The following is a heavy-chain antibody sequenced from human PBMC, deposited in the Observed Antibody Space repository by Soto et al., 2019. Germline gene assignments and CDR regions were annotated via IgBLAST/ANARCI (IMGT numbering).Heavy chain of an antibody. CDR3: SRQQWLVMNAFDI. D-gene: IGHD6-19*01. Sequence: SETLSLTCSVSGGSITSGGFYWSWVRQHPEKGLEWIAYIFHSGSTDYNPSLKSRIIISADTSKNQFSLKLSSVTAADTAVYYCSRQQWLVMNAFDIWGQGTMVTVSS. V-gene: IGHV4-31*03. CDR1: GGSITSGGFY. CDR2: IFHSGST. J-gene: IGHJ3*02.